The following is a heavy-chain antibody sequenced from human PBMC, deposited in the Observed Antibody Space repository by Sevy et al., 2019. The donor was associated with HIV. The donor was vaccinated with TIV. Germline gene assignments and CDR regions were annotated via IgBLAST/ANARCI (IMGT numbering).Heavy chain of an antibody. J-gene: IGHJ4*02. Sequence: GGSLRLSCAASGFTFSSYAMSWVRQAPGKGLEWVSAIRSSGGSTYYTDSVKGRFTISRENSKNTLYLQMNSMRAEDTAVYYCAKVNGIPRESPDYWGQGTLVTVSS. D-gene: IGHD2-21*01. V-gene: IGHV3-23*01. CDR2: IRSSGGST. CDR3: AKVNGIPRESPDY. CDR1: GFTFSSYA.